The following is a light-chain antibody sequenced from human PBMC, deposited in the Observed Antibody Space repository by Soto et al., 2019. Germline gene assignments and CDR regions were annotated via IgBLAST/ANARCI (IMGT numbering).Light chain of an antibody. J-gene: IGLJ2*01. CDR2: AVS. CDR1: SSDVGGYNH. CDR3: CSYTSLSTVV. V-gene: IGLV2-14*01. Sequence: QSVLTQPASVSGSPGQSITISCTGTSSDVGGYNHVSWYQHSPGKAPKLILFAVSDRPSGVSHRFSGSKSGNTASRTISGLQADDEADYYCCSYTSLSTVVFGGGTKVTVL.